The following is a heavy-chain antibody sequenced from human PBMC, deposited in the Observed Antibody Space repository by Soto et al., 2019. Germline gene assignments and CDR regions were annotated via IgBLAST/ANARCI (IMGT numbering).Heavy chain of an antibody. CDR2: VYSSGTT. D-gene: IGHD3-10*01. CDR3: ARDIGSYAYGEGY. V-gene: IGHV4-4*07. J-gene: IGHJ4*02. Sequence: PSETLSLTCSVSGGSINSYWWSWIRQPAGKGLEWIGRVYSSGTTDYNPSLNSRATLSVETSKKQFSLKLSSVTAADTAVYYCARDIGSYAYGEGYWGQGIQVTVSS. CDR1: GGSINSYW.